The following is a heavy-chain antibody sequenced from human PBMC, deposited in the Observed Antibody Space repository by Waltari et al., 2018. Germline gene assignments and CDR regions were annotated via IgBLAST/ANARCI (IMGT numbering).Heavy chain of an antibody. CDR3: ARDYRYCSGGSCYPSGY. V-gene: IGHV1-2*02. CDR1: GYTFTGYY. Sequence: QVQLVQSGAEVKKPGASVKVSCKASGYTFTGYYMHWVRQAPGQGLEWMGWINPNSGGTNYAQKFQGRVTMTRDTSISTAYMELSRLRSDDTAVYYCARDYRYCSGGSCYPSGYWGQGTLVTVSS. CDR2: INPNSGGT. D-gene: IGHD2-15*01. J-gene: IGHJ4*02.